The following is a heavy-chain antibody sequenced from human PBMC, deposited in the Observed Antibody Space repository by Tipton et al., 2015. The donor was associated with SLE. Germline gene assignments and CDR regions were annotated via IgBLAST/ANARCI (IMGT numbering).Heavy chain of an antibody. CDR3: AKDESSGWLGGY. J-gene: IGHJ4*02. V-gene: IGHV3-30*04. CDR1: GFTFSSYA. CDR2: ISYDGSNK. D-gene: IGHD6-19*01. Sequence: SLRLSCAASGFTFSSYAMHWVRQAPGKGLEWVAVISYDGSNKYYADSVKGRFTISRDNSKNTLYLQMNSLRAEDTAVYYCAKDESSGWLGGYWGQGTLVTVSS.